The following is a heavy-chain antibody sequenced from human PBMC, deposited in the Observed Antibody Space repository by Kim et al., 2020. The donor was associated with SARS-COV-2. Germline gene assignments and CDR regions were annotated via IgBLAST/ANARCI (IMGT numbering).Heavy chain of an antibody. V-gene: IGHV3-33*01. CDR2: IWYDGSNK. J-gene: IGHJ6*03. CDR1: GFTFSYYG. Sequence: GGSLRRSCAASGFTFSYYGMHWVRQAPGKGLEWVAVIWYDGSNKYYADSVKGRFTISRDNSKNTLYLQVNSLRAEDTAVYYCARDVDIVSTRYYYMDVWG. D-gene: IGHD5-12*01. CDR3: ARDVDIVSTRYYYMDV.